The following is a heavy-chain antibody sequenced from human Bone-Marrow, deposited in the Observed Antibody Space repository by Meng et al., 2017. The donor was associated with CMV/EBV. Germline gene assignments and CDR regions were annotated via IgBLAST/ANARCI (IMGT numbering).Heavy chain of an antibody. CDR1: GFTFSNAW. CDR2: IKSKTDGGTT. V-gene: IGHV3-15*01. Sequence: GGSLRLSCAASGFTFSNAWMSWVRQAPGKGLEWVGRIKSKTDGGTTDYAATVKGRFTISRDDSKNTLYLQMNSLKTEDTAVYYCTTDLGSDCSSTSCYTNYYYGMDVWGQGTTVTVSS. CDR3: TTDLGSDCSSTSCYTNYYYGMDV. J-gene: IGHJ6*02. D-gene: IGHD2-2*02.